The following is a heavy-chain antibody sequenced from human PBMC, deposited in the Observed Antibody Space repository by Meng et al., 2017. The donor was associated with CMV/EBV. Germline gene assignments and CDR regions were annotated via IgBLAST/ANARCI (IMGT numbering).Heavy chain of an antibody. CDR1: GVTFSSCT. Sequence: SVKVSCKASGVTFSSCTLSWVRQAPGQGLEWMGGITPIFGVAQYAQNFQGRVTITADEYTNTAYMDVSSLRSEDTAVYYCATGATTSRSRVDYWGQGTLVTVSS. V-gene: IGHV1-69*13. CDR2: ITPIFGVA. D-gene: IGHD2-2*01. CDR3: ATGATTSRSRVDY. J-gene: IGHJ4*02.